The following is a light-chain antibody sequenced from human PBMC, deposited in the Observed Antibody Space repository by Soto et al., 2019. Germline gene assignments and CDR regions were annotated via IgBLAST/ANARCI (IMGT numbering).Light chain of an antibody. J-gene: IGLJ2*01. V-gene: IGLV1-51*01. Sequence: QSVLTQPPSVSAAPGQTVTISCSGSSSNIGNNYVFWYQQHPGTAPRLLIYDNNKRPTGIPDRFSGSKSGTSATLGITGLQTGDEADYYCGTWDSSLSAVVFGEGTKLTVL. CDR3: GTWDSSLSAVV. CDR2: DNN. CDR1: SSNIGNNY.